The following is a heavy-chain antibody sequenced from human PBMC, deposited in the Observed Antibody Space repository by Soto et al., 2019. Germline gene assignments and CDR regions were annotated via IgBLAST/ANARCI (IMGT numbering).Heavy chain of an antibody. V-gene: IGHV4-34*01. CDR2: INHSGST. Sequence: SETLSLTCAVYGGSFSGYYWSWIRQPPGKGLEWIGEINHSGSTNYNPSLKSRVTISVDTSKNQFSLKLSSVTAADTAVYYCARFNFWSAPRPLDYWGQGTLVTVS. CDR3: ARFNFWSAPRPLDY. D-gene: IGHD3-3*01. CDR1: GGSFSGYY. J-gene: IGHJ4*02.